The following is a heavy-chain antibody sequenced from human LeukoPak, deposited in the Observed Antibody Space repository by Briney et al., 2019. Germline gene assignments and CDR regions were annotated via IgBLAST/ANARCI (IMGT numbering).Heavy chain of an antibody. V-gene: IGHV4-39*07. J-gene: IGHJ6*03. D-gene: IGHD2-2*01. Sequence: SETLSLTCTVSGGSISSSSYYWGWIRQPPGKGLEWIGSIYYSGSTYYNPSLKSRVTISVDTSKNQFSLKLSSVTAADTAVYYCARVRRTAFNYYYYMDVWGKGTTVTVSS. CDR1: GGSISSSSYY. CDR2: IYYSGST. CDR3: ARVRRTAFNYYYYMDV.